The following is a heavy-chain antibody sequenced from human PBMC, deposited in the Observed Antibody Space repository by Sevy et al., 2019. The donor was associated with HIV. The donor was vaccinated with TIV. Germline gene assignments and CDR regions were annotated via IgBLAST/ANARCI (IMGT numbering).Heavy chain of an antibody. CDR3: ARDCSSTSCLWGMDV. V-gene: IGHV3-7*03. Sequence: GGSLRLSCAVSGFTFRSYWMSWVRQAPGKGLEWVANIKLDGSEKYYVDSVKGRFTISRDNPKNSLYLQMNSLRAEDTAVYYCARDCSSTSCLWGMDVWGQGTTVTVSS. J-gene: IGHJ6*02. CDR1: GFTFRSYW. D-gene: IGHD2-2*01. CDR2: IKLDGSEK.